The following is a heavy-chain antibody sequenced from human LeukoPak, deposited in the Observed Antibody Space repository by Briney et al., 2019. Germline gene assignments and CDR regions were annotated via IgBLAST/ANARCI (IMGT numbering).Heavy chain of an antibody. V-gene: IGHV4-59*01. Sequence: PSETLSLICSVSRGSISTYYWSWIRQPPGRGLEWIGFVFYSGTTNSNPSVKSRVSMSVDMSKNHLSLELTSVTAADSAVYYCARSRSSSPYYFDTWGQGTLVTVSS. CDR1: RGSISTYY. D-gene: IGHD6-19*01. J-gene: IGHJ4*02. CDR2: VFYSGTT. CDR3: ARSRSSSPYYFDT.